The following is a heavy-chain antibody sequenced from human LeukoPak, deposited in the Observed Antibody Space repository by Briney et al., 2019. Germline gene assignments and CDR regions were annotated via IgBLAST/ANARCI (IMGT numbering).Heavy chain of an antibody. CDR3: AREGVRRYFDL. V-gene: IGHV3-21*01. Sequence: GGSLRLSCAASGFTFSSYSMNWVRQAPGKGLEWVSSISSSSSYIYYADSVKGRFTISRDNAKNSLYLQMNSLRAEDTAVYYCAREGVRRYFDLWGRGTLVTVSS. D-gene: IGHD3-10*01. CDR1: GFTFSSYS. CDR2: ISSSSSYI. J-gene: IGHJ2*01.